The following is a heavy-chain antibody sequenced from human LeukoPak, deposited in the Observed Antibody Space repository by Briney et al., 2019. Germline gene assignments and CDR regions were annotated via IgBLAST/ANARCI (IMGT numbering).Heavy chain of an antibody. CDR2: IYHSGST. D-gene: IGHD2-2*01. Sequence: PSETLSLTCTVSGGSISSGGYYWSWIRQPPGKGLEWIGYIYHSGSTYYNPSLKSRVTISVDRSKNQFSLKLSSVTAADTAVYYCASVTLGNPRGIVVVPAATGLQKKREGYYYYYMDVWGKGTTVTVSS. J-gene: IGHJ6*03. V-gene: IGHV4-30-2*01. CDR1: GGSISSGGYY. CDR3: ASVTLGNPRGIVVVPAATGLQKKREGYYYYYMDV.